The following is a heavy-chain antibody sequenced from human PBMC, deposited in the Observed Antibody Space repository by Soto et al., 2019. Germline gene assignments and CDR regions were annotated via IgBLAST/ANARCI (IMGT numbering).Heavy chain of an antibody. V-gene: IGHV4-31*03. Sequence: PSETLSLTCTVSGGSISSGGYYWSWIRQHPGKGLEWIGYIYYSGSTYYNPSLKSRVTISVDTSKNQFSLKLSSVTAADTAVYYCARXTRVIGIAAAPTNWFDPWGQGTLVTVSS. J-gene: IGHJ5*02. D-gene: IGHD6-13*01. CDR1: GGSISSGGYY. CDR2: IYYSGST. CDR3: ARXTRVIGIAAAPTNWFDP.